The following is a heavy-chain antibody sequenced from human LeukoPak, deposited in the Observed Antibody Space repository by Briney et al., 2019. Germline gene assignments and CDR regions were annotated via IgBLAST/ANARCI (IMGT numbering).Heavy chain of an antibody. CDR1: DYTFTSYG. D-gene: IGHD3-22*01. J-gene: IGHJ4*02. Sequence: ASVKVSCKASDYTFTSYGFSWVRQAPGQGLEWMGWISAYNGNTNYAQKLQGRVTMTTDTSTSTAYMELRSLRSDDTAVYYCARGRLNYYDSSGYYYPLDYWGQGTLVTVSS. V-gene: IGHV1-18*01. CDR3: ARGRLNYYDSSGYYYPLDY. CDR2: ISAYNGNT.